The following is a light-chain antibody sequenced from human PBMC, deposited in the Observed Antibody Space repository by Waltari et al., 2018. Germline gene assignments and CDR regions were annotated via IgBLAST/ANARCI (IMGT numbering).Light chain of an antibody. V-gene: IGKV3-11*01. J-gene: IGKJ5*01. CDR1: QRFSTC. CDR2: DVY. Sequence: EIVLTQSPATLSLSPGERATHSGRASQRFSTCLAWYQKKPVQAPRLLIYDVYNRTTDIPARCSGSGCGTDFTLISSSLESEDYAFYYCQHRCYRPSFGQGTRLEIK. CDR3: QHRCYRPS.